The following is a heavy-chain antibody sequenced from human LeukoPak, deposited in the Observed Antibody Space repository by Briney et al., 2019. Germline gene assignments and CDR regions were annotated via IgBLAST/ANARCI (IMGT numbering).Heavy chain of an antibody. CDR2: MNPNSGNT. J-gene: IGHJ5*02. CDR1: GYTFTSYD. Sequence: GASVKVSCNASGYTFTSYDINWVRQATGQGLEWMGWMNPNSGNTGYAQKFQGSVTMTRNTSISTAYMALSSLRSEDTAVNYCARAGLAVAGTRDWFDPWGQGTLVTVSS. D-gene: IGHD6-19*01. V-gene: IGHV1-8*01. CDR3: ARAGLAVAGTRDWFDP.